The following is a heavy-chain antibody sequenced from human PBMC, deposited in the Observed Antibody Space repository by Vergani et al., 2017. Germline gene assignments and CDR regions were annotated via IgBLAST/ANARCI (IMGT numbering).Heavy chain of an antibody. CDR1: GFTFSDYY. V-gene: IGHV3-11*06. CDR2: ISSSSSYT. J-gene: IGHJ6*02. Sequence: VQLVESGGGLVKPGGSLRLSCAASGFTFSDYYMSWIRQAPGKGLEWVSYISSSSSYTNYADSVKGRFTISRDNAKNSLYLQMNSLRAEDTAVYYCARDRYYEIYGMDVWGQGTTVTVSS. D-gene: IGHD3-22*01. CDR3: ARDRYYEIYGMDV.